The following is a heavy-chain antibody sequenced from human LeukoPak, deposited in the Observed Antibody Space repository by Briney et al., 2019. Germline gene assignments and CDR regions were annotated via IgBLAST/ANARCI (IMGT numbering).Heavy chain of an antibody. V-gene: IGHV3-7*01. CDR3: ARVRTAGTGGNVFDY. CDR1: GFTFSSYW. J-gene: IGHJ4*02. CDR2: IKQDGSEK. Sequence: GGSLRLSCAASGFTFSSYWMSWVRQAPGKGLEWVANIKQDGSEKYYVDSVKGRFTISRDNAKNSLYLQMNSVRAEDTAVYYCARVRTAGTGGNVFDYWGQGTLVTVSS. D-gene: IGHD6-13*01.